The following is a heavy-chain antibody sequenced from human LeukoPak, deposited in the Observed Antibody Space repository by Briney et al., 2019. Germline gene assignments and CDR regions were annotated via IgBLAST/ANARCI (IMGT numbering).Heavy chain of an antibody. CDR2: IKQDGSEK. Sequence: GGSLRLSCAASGFTFSSYWMSWVRQAPGKGLEWVANIKQDGSEKYYVDSVKGRFTISRDNAKNSLYLQMNSLRAEDTAVYYCARDEVTGSDAFDIWGQGTMVTVSS. V-gene: IGHV3-7*01. D-gene: IGHD1-1*01. CDR1: GFTFSSYW. CDR3: ARDEVTGSDAFDI. J-gene: IGHJ3*02.